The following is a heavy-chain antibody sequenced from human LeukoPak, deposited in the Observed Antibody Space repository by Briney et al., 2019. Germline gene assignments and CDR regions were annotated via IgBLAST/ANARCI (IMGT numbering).Heavy chain of an antibody. D-gene: IGHD3-3*01. J-gene: IGHJ4*02. CDR2: IYRSGSA. Sequence: SETLSLTCTVSGYSISSGYYWGWIRQPPGEGLEWIGNIYRSGSAYYNPSLKSRVTISVDTSKNQFSLKLSSVTAADTAVYYCARGELYYDFWSGYLDYWGQGTLVTVSS. V-gene: IGHV4-38-2*02. CDR1: GYSISSGYY. CDR3: ARGELYYDFWSGYLDY.